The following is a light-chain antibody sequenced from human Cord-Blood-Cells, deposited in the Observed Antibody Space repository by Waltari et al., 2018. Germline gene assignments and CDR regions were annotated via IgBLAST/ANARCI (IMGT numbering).Light chain of an antibody. CDR2: GAS. CDR3: QQYGSSPRT. Sequence: IVFTQPPLTMSLSPGERATLSCRASQSVSSSYLAWYQQKPGQAPRLLIYGASSRATGIPDRFSGSGSGTDFTLTISRLEPEDFAVYYCQQYGSSPRTFGGGTKVEIK. CDR1: QSVSSSY. V-gene: IGKV3-20*01. J-gene: IGKJ4*01.